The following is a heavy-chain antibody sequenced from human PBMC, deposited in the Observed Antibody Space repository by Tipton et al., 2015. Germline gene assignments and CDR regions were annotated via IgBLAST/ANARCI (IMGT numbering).Heavy chain of an antibody. V-gene: IGHV4-59*08. J-gene: IGHJ5*02. CDR2: IYYSGST. CDR3: ARGHSAGSYYSCWFDP. D-gene: IGHD2-15*01. Sequence: TLSLTCNVSGGSITSYYWSWIRQPPGKGLEWIGYIYYSGSTNYNPSLKSRVTISVDTSKNQFSLKLTSVTAADTAVYYCARGHSAGSYYSCWFDPWGQGTLVTVSS. CDR1: GGSITSYY.